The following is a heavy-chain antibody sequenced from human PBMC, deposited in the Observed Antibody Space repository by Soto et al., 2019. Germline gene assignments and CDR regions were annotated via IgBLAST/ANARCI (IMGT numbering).Heavy chain of an antibody. V-gene: IGHV4-39*01. CDR1: GGSISSSSYY. J-gene: IGHJ3*02. CDR3: ARRYYDFWSGPPPVAFDI. CDR2: IYYSGSS. Sequence: QLQLQESGPGLVKPSETLSLTCTVSGGSISSSSYYWGWIRQPPGKGLEWIGSIYYSGSSYYNPSLRGRVTLSVDTSKNRFSLRLISVTAADTAVYYCARRYYDFWSGPPPVAFDIWGQGTMVTVSS. D-gene: IGHD3-3*01.